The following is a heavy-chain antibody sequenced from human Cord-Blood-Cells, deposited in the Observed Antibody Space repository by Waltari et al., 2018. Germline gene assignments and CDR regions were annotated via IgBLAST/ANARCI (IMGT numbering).Heavy chain of an antibody. CDR1: GGSFSGYY. D-gene: IGHD3-22*01. CDR3: AREGGRNYYDSSGYYYYYGMDV. J-gene: IGHJ6*02. CDR2: INHSGST. Sequence: QVQLQQWGAGLLKPSETLSLTCAVYGGSFSGYYWSWNRPPPGQGLEWIGEINHSGSTNYNPSLKSRVTISVDTSKNQFSLKLSSVTAADTVVYYCAREGGRNYYDSSGYYYYYGMDVWGQGTTVTVSS. V-gene: IGHV4-34*01.